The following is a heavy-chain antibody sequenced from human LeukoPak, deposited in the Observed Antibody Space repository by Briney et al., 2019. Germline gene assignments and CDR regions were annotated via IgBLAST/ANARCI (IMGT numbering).Heavy chain of an antibody. J-gene: IGHJ4*02. CDR3: ARGGDYGGTYTGLR. D-gene: IGHD1-26*01. CDR1: GFTFSNYW. V-gene: IGHV3-7*01. Sequence: PGGSLRLSCAASGFTFSNYWMSWVRQAPGKGLECVANIKPDGSEKYYVDSVKGRFTISRDNAENSLFLQVNSLRAEDTAVYYCARGGDYGGTYTGLRWGQGTQVTVSS. CDR2: IKPDGSEK.